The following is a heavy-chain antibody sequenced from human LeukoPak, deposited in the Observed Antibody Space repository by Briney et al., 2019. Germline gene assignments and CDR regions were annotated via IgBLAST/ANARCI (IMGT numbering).Heavy chain of an antibody. V-gene: IGHV4-30-4*01. CDR3: ARDGGYGDYSDDLGWFDP. CDR1: GGSISSGDYY. D-gene: IGHD4-17*01. CDR2: IYYSGST. Sequence: SETLSLTCTVSGGSISSGDYYWSWIRQPPGKGLEWIGYIYYSGSTYYNPSLKSRVTISVDTSKNQFSLKLSSVTAADTAVYYCARDGGYGDYSDDLGWFDPWGQGTLVTVSS. J-gene: IGHJ5*02.